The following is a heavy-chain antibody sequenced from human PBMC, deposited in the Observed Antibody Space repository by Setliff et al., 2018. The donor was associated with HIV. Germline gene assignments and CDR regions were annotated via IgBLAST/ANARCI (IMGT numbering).Heavy chain of an antibody. D-gene: IGHD3-9*01. CDR1: GGSISSTSYY. CDR2: ISSSGNT. J-gene: IGHJ4*02. V-gene: IGHV4-39*01. Sequence: NPSETLSLTCTVSGGSISSTSYYWGWIRQPPGTGLEWIGSISSSGNTYYNPSLKSRVTTSVDTPKNQFSLKLNSVTAADTAVYYCAKTIGRYFAIFDNWGQGTLVTVSS. CDR3: AKTIGRYFAIFDN.